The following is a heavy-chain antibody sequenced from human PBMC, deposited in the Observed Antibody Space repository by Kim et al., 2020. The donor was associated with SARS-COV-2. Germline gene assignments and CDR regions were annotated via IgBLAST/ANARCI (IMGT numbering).Heavy chain of an antibody. Sequence: GGSLRLSCAASGFTFSRYGMNWVRQAPGKGLEWVAVISFDGSDKYYADSVNGRFTISRDNSKNTLYLQMNSLRGEDTAVYYCAKPAGVRAPYWGQGTLVT. D-gene: IGHD3-10*02. CDR1: GFTFSRYG. V-gene: IGHV3-30*18. J-gene: IGHJ4*02. CDR2: ISFDGSDK. CDR3: AKPAGVRAPY.